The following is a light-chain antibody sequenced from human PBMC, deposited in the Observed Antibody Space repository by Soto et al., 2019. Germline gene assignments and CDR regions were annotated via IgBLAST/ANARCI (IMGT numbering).Light chain of an antibody. V-gene: IGKV1-39*01. CDR1: QTIGIY. CDR3: QQSYSIPIT. Sequence: DSQMTQSPSSLSASVGDRVTITCRASQTIGIYLTWYQQRPGKAPKFLIYAASTLQRGVPSRFIGSGSGTDFTLTITSLQPEDFATYYCQQSYSIPITFGQGTRLEIK. J-gene: IGKJ5*01. CDR2: AAS.